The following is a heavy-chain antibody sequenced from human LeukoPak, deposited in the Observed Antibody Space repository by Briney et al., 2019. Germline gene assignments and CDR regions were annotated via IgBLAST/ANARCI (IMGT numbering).Heavy chain of an antibody. J-gene: IGHJ3*02. Sequence: PSETLSLTCTVSGGSIGSYYWSWIRQPPGKGPEWIGYIYYSGSTNYNPSLKSRVTISVDTSKNQFSLKLSSVTAADTAVYYCARLSGYSSSWYSAVGAFDIWGQGTMVTVSS. CDR1: GGSIGSYY. D-gene: IGHD6-13*01. CDR2: IYYSGST. V-gene: IGHV4-59*08. CDR3: ARLSGYSSSWYSAVGAFDI.